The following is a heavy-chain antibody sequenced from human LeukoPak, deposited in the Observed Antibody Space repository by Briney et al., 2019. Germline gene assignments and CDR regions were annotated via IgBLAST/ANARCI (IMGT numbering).Heavy chain of an antibody. CDR2: IRYDGSNK. D-gene: IGHD3-22*01. CDR3: AKDSSVYYNDNRNLDY. Sequence: GGSLRLSCAASGFTFSSYGMHWVRQAPGKGLEWVAFIRYDGSNKYYADSVKGRFTISRDNSKNTLFLQMSSLRADDTAVYYCAKDSSVYYNDNRNLDYWGQGTLVTVSS. J-gene: IGHJ4*02. V-gene: IGHV3-30*02. CDR1: GFTFSSYG.